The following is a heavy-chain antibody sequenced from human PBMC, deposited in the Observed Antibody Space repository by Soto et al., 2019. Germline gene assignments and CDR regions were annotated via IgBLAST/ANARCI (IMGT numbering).Heavy chain of an antibody. CDR1: GGSISSYY. V-gene: IGHV4-59*08. J-gene: IGHJ4*02. CDR3: ARNELGSATDDY. CDR2: IYYSGST. Sequence: SETLSLTCTVSGGSISSYYWSWIRQPPGKGLEWIGYIYYSGSTYYNPSLKSRVTISVDTSKNQFSLKLSSVTAADTAVYYCARNELGSATDDYWGQGTLVTVSS. D-gene: IGHD1-26*01.